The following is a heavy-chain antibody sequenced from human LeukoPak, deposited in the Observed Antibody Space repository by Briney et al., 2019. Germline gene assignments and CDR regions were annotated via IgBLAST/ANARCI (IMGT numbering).Heavy chain of an antibody. Sequence: SETLSLTCAVYGGSFSGYYWSWIRQPPGKGLEWIGEINHSGSTNYNPSLKSRVTISVDTSKNQFSLKLSSVTAADTAVYYCARRGYYDSSGYGFDYRGQGTLVTVSS. CDR3: ARRGYYDSSGYGFDY. V-gene: IGHV4-34*01. J-gene: IGHJ4*02. CDR2: INHSGST. CDR1: GGSFSGYY. D-gene: IGHD3-22*01.